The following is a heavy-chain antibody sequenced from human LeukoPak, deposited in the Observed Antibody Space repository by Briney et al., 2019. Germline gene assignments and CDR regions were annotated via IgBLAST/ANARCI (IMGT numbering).Heavy chain of an antibody. D-gene: IGHD1-14*01. V-gene: IGHV3-74*01. CDR2: INTDGSST. CDR1: RFTFGSYW. CDR3: ASRTGVY. J-gene: IGHJ4*02. Sequence: GGSLRLSCAASRFTFGSYWMHWVRQAPGKGLVWVSRINTDGSSTTYADFVKGRFTISRDNAKNTLYLQMNSLRAEDTAVYYCASRTGVYWGQGTLVTVSS.